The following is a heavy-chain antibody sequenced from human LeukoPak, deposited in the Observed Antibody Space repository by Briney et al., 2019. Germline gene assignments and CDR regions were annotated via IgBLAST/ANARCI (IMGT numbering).Heavy chain of an antibody. V-gene: IGHV3-66*01. CDR1: GHTVSINY. Sequence: GGSLRLSCAPSGHTVSINYMSCVRQAPGKGLEWVSVVYSGGSTHYADSVKGRFTISRDNSKNTLYLHMNGLRAEDTAVYYCVTDNSWSSYSGFDYWGQGTLVTVSS. J-gene: IGHJ4*02. CDR3: VTDNSWSSYSGFDY. D-gene: IGHD1-26*01. CDR2: VYSGGST.